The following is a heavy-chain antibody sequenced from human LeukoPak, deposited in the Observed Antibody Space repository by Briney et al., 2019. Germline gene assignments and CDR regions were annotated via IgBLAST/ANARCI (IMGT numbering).Heavy chain of an antibody. CDR1: GYSISSGYY. V-gene: IGHV4-38-2*02. J-gene: IGHJ4*02. Sequence: SETLSLTCTVSGYSISSGYYWGWIRQPPGKGLEWIGSIYHSGSTYYNPSLKSRVTISVDTSKNQFSLKLSSVTAADTAVYYCARGSPSSPLDYWGQGTLVTVSS. D-gene: IGHD6-6*01. CDR3: ARGSPSSPLDY. CDR2: IYHSGST.